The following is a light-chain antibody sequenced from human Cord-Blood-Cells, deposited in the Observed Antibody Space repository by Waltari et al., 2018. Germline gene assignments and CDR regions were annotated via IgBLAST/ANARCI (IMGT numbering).Light chain of an antibody. CDR1: QSVSSSY. Sequence: EIVLTQSPGTLSLSPGERATLSCRASQSVSSSYLAWYQQKPGQAPRLLIYGASSRATGIPDRFRCSGSGTDFTLTISRLEPEDLAVYYCQQYGSSPRTFGQWTKVEIK. J-gene: IGKJ1*01. CDR3: QQYGSSPRT. CDR2: GAS. V-gene: IGKV3-20*01.